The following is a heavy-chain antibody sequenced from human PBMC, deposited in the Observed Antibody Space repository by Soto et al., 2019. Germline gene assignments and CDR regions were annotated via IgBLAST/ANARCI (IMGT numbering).Heavy chain of an antibody. D-gene: IGHD5-12*01. Sequence: QVQLQESGPGLVKPSETLSLTCAVSGGSIDSSDWWSWVRQPPGKGLEWIGEIHHSGITNYNPYLKSRVTNSVDKSKNHFSLNLASLTDADTAIYYCASDRSGDGYIPYSWGQGNLVTVSS. CDR1: GGSIDSSDW. CDR3: ASDRSGDGYIPYS. CDR2: IHHSGIT. V-gene: IGHV4-4*02. J-gene: IGHJ5*02.